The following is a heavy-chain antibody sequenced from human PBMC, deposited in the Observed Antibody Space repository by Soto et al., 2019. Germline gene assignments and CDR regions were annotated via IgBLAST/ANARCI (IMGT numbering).Heavy chain of an antibody. CDR3: AREENCSDGVCYSEYFQ. V-gene: IGHV1-46*01. J-gene: IGHJ1*01. CDR2: VNPSGGST. Sequence: QVQLVQSGAEVKKPGASVKVSCKASGYIFTAYSMHWVRQAPGQGLEWMGVVNPSGGSTNYAQKFRGRITMTRDTSTSTVYMDLSSLTSEDTAVYYCAREENCSDGVCYSEYFQ. CDR1: GYIFTAYS. D-gene: IGHD2-15*01.